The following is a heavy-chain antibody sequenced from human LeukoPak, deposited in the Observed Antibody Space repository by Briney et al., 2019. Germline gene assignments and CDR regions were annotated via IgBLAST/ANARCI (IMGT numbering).Heavy chain of an antibody. D-gene: IGHD3-3*01. Sequence: GGSLRLSCAASGFSFSSYAMTWVRQAPGKGPEWVSGISGSGDRTYYTDSVKGRFTISRDNSKNTLDLQMNGLRAEDTAVYFCAKRDDNDYYTGLHVFDIWGQGTMVTVSS. V-gene: IGHV3-23*01. CDR2: ISGSGDRT. CDR3: AKRDDNDYYTGLHVFDI. CDR1: GFSFSSYA. J-gene: IGHJ3*02.